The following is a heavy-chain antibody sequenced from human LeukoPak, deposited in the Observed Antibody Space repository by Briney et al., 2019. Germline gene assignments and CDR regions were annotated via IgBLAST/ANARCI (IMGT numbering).Heavy chain of an antibody. J-gene: IGHJ6*03. D-gene: IGHD2-15*01. Sequence: GGSLRLSCAASGFTFSSYEMNWVRQAPGKGLEWVSYISSSGSTIYYADSVKGRFTISRVNAKNSLYLQMNSLRAEDTAVYYCARGVEGYYYYYMDVWGKGTTVTVSS. CDR2: ISSSGSTI. CDR1: GFTFSSYE. CDR3: ARGVEGYYYYYMDV. V-gene: IGHV3-48*03.